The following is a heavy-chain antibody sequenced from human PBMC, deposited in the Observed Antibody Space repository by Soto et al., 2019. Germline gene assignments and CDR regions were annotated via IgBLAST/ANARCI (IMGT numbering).Heavy chain of an antibody. CDR1: GGTFSSYA. CDR2: IIPIFGTA. Sequence: QVQLVQSGAEVKKPGSSVKVSCKASGGTFSSYAISWVRQAPGQGLEWMGGIIPIFGTANYAQKFQGRVTINADESTSTAYMELSSLRSEDKAVYYCARRPLNQWFGELFDYWGQGTLVTVSS. J-gene: IGHJ4*02. CDR3: ARRPLNQWFGELFDY. D-gene: IGHD3-10*01. V-gene: IGHV1-69*01.